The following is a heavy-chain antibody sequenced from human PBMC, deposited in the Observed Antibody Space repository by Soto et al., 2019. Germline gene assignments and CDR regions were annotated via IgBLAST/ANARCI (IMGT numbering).Heavy chain of an antibody. CDR3: ARNGERDLGLNYYFYYGMDV. D-gene: IGHD3-10*01. CDR2: ASPYSNIT. Sequence: QMQLVQSGAEVKKPGASVTVSCKASDYIFTTYGISWVRQAPGQGLEWMGRASPYSNITNYAQKFQGRVTMTTETSTSTVYMGLRSLRSDDTAMYYCARNGERDLGLNYYFYYGMDVWGQGTSVTVSS. CDR1: DYIFTTYG. J-gene: IGHJ6*02. V-gene: IGHV1-18*01.